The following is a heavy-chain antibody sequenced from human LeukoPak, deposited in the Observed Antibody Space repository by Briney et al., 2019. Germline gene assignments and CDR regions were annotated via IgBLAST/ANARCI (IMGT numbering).Heavy chain of an antibody. V-gene: IGHV3-33*01. D-gene: IGHD6-19*01. CDR1: GFTFSSYG. CDR2: IWYDGSNK. Sequence: GGSLRLSCAASGFTFSSYGMHWVRQAPGKGLEWVAVIWYDGSNKYYADSVKGRFTISRDNSKNTLYLQMNSLRADDTAVYYCARGIQWLVFDYWGQGTLVTVSS. J-gene: IGHJ4*02. CDR3: ARGIQWLVFDY.